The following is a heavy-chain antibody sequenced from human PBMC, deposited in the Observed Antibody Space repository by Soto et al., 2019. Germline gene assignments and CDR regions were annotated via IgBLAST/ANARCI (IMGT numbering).Heavy chain of an antibody. CDR3: VLSIAARPGYGMDV. V-gene: IGHV1-69*13. CDR1: GGTFSSYA. Sequence: SVKVSCKASGGTFSSYAISWVRQAPGQGLEWMGGIIPIFGTANYAQKFQGRVTITADESTSTAYMELSSLRSEDTAVYYCVLSIAARPGYGMDVWGQGTTVTVSS. D-gene: IGHD6-6*01. J-gene: IGHJ6*02. CDR2: IIPIFGTA.